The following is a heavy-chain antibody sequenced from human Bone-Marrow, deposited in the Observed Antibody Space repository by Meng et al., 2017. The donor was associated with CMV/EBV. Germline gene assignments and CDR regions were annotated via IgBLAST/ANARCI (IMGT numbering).Heavy chain of an antibody. Sequence: SETLSLTCTVPGGSISSYYWSWIRQPPGKGLEWIGYIYYSGSTNYNPSLKSRVTISVDTSKNQFSLKLSSVNAAETAVYYCARVANSKGDYDFWSGYYRTGHYYYYGMDVWGQGTTVTVSS. D-gene: IGHD3-3*01. CDR1: GGSISSYY. CDR2: IYYSGST. V-gene: IGHV4-59*01. J-gene: IGHJ6*02. CDR3: ARVANSKGDYDFWSGYYRTGHYYYYGMDV.